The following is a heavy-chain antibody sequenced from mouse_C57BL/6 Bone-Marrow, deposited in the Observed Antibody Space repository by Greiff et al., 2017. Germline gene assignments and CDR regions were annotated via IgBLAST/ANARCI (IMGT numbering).Heavy chain of an antibody. CDR3: AREDY. CDR1: GYAFSSSW. Sequence: QVQLQQPGTELVKPGASVKLSCKASGYAFSSSWMNWVKQRPGKGLEWIGRIDPGDGDTNYNGKFKGKATLTADKSSSTAYMQLSSLTSEDSAVYFCAREDYWGQGTSVTVSS. CDR2: IDPGDGDT. J-gene: IGHJ4*01. V-gene: IGHV1-82*01.